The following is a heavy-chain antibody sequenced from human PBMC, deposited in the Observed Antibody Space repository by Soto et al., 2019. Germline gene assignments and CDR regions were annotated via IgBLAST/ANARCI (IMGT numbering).Heavy chain of an antibody. D-gene: IGHD3-22*01. V-gene: IGHV3-23*01. CDR1: GFTFSSYA. Sequence: LSLTCAASGFTFSSYAMSWVRQAPGKGLEWVSAISGSGGSTYYADSVKGRFTISRDNSKNTLYLQMNSLRAEDTAVYYCAKAGVVVITTPNYWGQGTLVTVSS. J-gene: IGHJ4*02. CDR3: AKAGVVVITTPNY. CDR2: ISGSGGST.